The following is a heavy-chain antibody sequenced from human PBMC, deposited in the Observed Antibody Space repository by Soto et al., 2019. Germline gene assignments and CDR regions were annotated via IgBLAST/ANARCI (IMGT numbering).Heavy chain of an antibody. V-gene: IGHV3-7*01. D-gene: IGHD3-16*01. CDR2: INQDGSER. CDR1: GFTFSTYW. J-gene: IGHJ4*02. Sequence: EVQLVESGGGLVQPGGSLRLPCAASGFTFSTYWMTWFRQPPGKGREWVASINQDGSERYYVDSVRGRFTISRDNAKNSLYLQMNSLRAEDTAVYYCVCGGNFFVYWGQGTLVTVSP. CDR3: VCGGNFFVY.